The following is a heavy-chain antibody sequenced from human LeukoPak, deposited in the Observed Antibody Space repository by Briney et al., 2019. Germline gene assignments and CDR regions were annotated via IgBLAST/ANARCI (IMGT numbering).Heavy chain of an antibody. CDR1: GFTFSNTW. J-gene: IGHJ4*02. V-gene: IGHV3-15*01. CDR3: AAHGGSGDLHY. D-gene: IGHD2-21*01. Sequence: GGSLRLSCAASGFTFSNTWMNWVRQAPGKGLEWVGRIKRIIDGGTTDYAAPVKGRFTVSRDDSINTLYLQMSSLKTEDTAVYYCAAHGGSGDLHYWGQGTLVTVSS. CDR2: IKRIIDGGTT.